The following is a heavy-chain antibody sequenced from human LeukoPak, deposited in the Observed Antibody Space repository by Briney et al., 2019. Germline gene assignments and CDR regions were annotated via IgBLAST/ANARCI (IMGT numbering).Heavy chain of an antibody. D-gene: IGHD6-13*01. J-gene: IGHJ5*02. V-gene: IGHV1-2*02. CDR2: INPNSGSI. Sequence: ASVKVSCKASGYPLTGYFMHWVRHAPGQGLEWMGWINPNSGSINYAQKFQGRVTMTRDTSISTAYMELSRLRSDDTAVYYCARDGQQLVLGYWFDPWGQGTLVTVSS. CDR1: GYPLTGYF. CDR3: ARDGQQLVLGYWFDP.